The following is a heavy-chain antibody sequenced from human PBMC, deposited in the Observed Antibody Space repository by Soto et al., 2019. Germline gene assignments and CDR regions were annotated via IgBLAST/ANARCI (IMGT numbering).Heavy chain of an antibody. CDR3: ARGKSAYYDFWSGYPLYYMDV. CDR1: GYTFTSYG. Sequence: ASVKVSCKASGYTFTSYGISWVRQAPGQGLEWMGWISAYNGNTNYAQKLQGRVTMTTDTSTSTAYMELRSMRSDDTAVYYCARGKSAYYDFWSGYPLYYMDVWGKRTTVTVSS. CDR2: ISAYNGNT. V-gene: IGHV1-18*01. D-gene: IGHD3-3*01. J-gene: IGHJ6*03.